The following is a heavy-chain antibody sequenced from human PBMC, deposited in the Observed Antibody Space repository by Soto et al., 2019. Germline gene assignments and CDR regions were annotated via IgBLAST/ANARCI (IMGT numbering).Heavy chain of an antibody. V-gene: IGHV4-34*01. J-gene: IGHJ4*02. CDR1: GGSFSGYY. CDR2: INHSGGT. CDR3: ARGTTVTIDY. Sequence: SETLSLTCAVYGGSFSGYYWSWIRQPPGKGLEWIGEINHSGGTNYNPSLKSRVTISVDTSKNQFSLKLSSVTAADTAVYYCARGTTVTIDYWGQGTLVTVSS. D-gene: IGHD4-17*01.